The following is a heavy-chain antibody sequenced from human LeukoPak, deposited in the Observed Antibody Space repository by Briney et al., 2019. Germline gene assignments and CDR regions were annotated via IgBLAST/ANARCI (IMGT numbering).Heavy chain of an antibody. J-gene: IGHJ5*02. CDR2: IIPIFGTA. Sequence: SVKVSCKASGGTVRSYAISWVRQAPGQGLEWMGGIIPIFGTANYAQKFQGGVTSTTDESTSTAYMELSSLRSEDTAVYYCASRWELQNWFDPWGQGTLVTVSS. CDR1: GGTVRSYA. D-gene: IGHD1-26*01. V-gene: IGHV1-69*05. CDR3: ASRWELQNWFDP.